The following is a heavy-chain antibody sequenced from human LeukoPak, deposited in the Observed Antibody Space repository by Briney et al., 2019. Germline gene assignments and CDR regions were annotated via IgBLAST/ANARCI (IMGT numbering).Heavy chain of an antibody. D-gene: IGHD2-15*01. CDR2: ISYDGTIQ. Sequence: PGGSLRLSCAGSGFTFSDFALHWVRQAPSKGLEWVAVISYDGTIQYYVDSVKGRFTISRDDSKNTVYLQLSSLRHDDTGIYYCTRGRWWLPYWGQGTMVTVSS. CDR3: TRGRWWLPY. CDR1: GFTFSDFA. V-gene: IGHV3-30*04. J-gene: IGHJ4*02.